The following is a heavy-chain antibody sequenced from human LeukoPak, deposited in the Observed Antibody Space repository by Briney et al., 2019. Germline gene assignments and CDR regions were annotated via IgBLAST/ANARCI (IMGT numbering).Heavy chain of an antibody. V-gene: IGHV3-7*01. CDR3: LSGPGY. CDR1: GFTFRNYW. CDR2: INADGSEK. J-gene: IGHJ4*02. Sequence: GGSLRLSCAAAGFTFRNYWMGWVRQAPGKGLEWVANINADGSEKYYVDSVKGRFTISGDNTKNSLYLQMNILRAEDTAVFYCLSGPGYCGQGTLVTVSS.